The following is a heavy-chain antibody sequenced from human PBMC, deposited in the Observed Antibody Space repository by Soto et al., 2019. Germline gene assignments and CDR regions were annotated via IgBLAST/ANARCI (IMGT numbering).Heavy chain of an antibody. CDR2: IYSGGSS. J-gene: IGHJ4*02. CDR3: ARCDGSATYCFFFAY. CDR1: GFTVSNSY. D-gene: IGHD3-10*01. V-gene: IGHV3-66*01. Sequence: GGSLRLSCAASGFTVSNSYMSWVRQAPGKGLEWASAIYSGGSSYYADSVKGRFTISRDNSRNTLYLQMNSLRAEDTAVYFCARCDGSATYCFFFAYWGQGTPVTVSS.